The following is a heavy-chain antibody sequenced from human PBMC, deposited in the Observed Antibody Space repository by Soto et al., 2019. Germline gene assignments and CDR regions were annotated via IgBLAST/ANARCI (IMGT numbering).Heavy chain of an antibody. V-gene: IGHV1-69*13. CDR2: IIPIFGTA. CDR1: GGTFSSYA. Sequence: ASVKVSCKASGGTFSSYAISWVRQAPGQGLEWLGGIIPIFGTANYAQKFQGRVTITADESTSTAYMELSSLRSEDTAVYYCARDWYYYDSSGYYLSSNFDYWGQGTLVTVSS. D-gene: IGHD3-22*01. J-gene: IGHJ4*02. CDR3: ARDWYYYDSSGYYLSSNFDY.